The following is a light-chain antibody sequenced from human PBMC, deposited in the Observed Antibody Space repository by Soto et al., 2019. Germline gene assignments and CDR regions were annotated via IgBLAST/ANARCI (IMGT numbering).Light chain of an antibody. Sequence: EIVMTQSPATLSVSPGERATLSCRASQSISSELAGYQQRPGQPPRLLIYVASTRATGVPDSFTGSGSGSDFTLTISGLQSEDVAVYYCQQGHNWPLTFGQGTRLEI. J-gene: IGKJ2*01. CDR1: QSISSE. V-gene: IGKV3-15*01. CDR3: QQGHNWPLT. CDR2: VAS.